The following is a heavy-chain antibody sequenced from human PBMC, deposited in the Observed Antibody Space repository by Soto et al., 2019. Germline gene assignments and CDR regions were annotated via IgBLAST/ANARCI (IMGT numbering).Heavy chain of an antibody. V-gene: IGHV1-69*12. Sequence: QVQLVQSGAEVRQPASSVMVSCKTSGGTFSSYAISWVRQAPGQGLEWMGGIVPIVDTATYPQKFQGRVTITADESTSTAYMALSRLRSDDTAVYDCVRVVAIPVYPDYWGQGTLVTVSS. J-gene: IGHJ4*02. CDR1: GGTFSSYA. D-gene: IGHD2-15*01. CDR2: IVPIVDTA. CDR3: VRVVAIPVYPDY.